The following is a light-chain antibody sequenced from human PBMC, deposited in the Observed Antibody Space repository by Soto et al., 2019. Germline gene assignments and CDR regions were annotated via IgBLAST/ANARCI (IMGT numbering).Light chain of an antibody. CDR1: QSVRGN. V-gene: IGKV3-15*01. Sequence: EIVMTQSPATLSVSRGERGTLSCRASQSVRGNLAWYQQKPGQTTRLIIYGASSRANGIPVRFSGSGSGTEFTLTISSLQSEDFAVYYCQQYNNWPFITFGQGTRLEIK. CDR3: QQYNNWPFIT. CDR2: GAS. J-gene: IGKJ5*01.